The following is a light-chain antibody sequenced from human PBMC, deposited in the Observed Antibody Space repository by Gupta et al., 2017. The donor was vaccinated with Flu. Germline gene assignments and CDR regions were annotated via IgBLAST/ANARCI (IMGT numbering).Light chain of an antibody. CDR3: QQYYSMYT. V-gene: IGKV4-1*01. Sequence: VSLGERATINCKSSQSVLYSSNNKNYLAWYQQKPGQPPKLLIYWASTRESGVPDRFSGSGSGTDFTLTISSLQAEDVAVYYCQQYYSMYTFGQGTKLEIK. J-gene: IGKJ2*01. CDR1: QSVLYSSNNKNY. CDR2: WAS.